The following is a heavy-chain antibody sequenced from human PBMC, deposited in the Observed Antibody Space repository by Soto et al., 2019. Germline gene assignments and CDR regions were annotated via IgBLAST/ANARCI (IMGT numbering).Heavy chain of an antibody. CDR2: INYSGST. CDR1: GGSFGRYY. Sequence: SETLSLTCTVSGGSFGRYYWSWIRQPPGKGLEWIAYINYSGSTNYNPSLKSRVTISVDVSNNKFSLQLNSVTAADTAVYYCARDRYCSDGTCYPFVLDYWGQGILVTVSS. D-gene: IGHD2-15*01. J-gene: IGHJ4*02. CDR3: ARDRYCSDGTCYPFVLDY. V-gene: IGHV4-59*01.